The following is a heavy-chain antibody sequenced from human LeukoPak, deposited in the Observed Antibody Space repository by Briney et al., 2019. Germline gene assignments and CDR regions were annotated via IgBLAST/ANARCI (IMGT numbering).Heavy chain of an antibody. J-gene: IGHJ4*02. V-gene: IGHV3-11*04. CDR1: GFTFTDYY. CDR3: ARGAYYYED. D-gene: IGHD3-22*01. CDR2: IGKRGTDI. Sequence: GGSLRLSCAASGFTFTDYYMSWVRQAPGKGLEWISYIGKRGTDINYADSVKGRFTVSRDNAKSSLFLRMDNLRAEDTAVYYCARGAYYYEDWGQGTLVTVSS.